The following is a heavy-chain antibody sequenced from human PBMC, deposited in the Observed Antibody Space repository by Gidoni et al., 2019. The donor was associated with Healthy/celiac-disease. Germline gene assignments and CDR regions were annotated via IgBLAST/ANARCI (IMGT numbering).Heavy chain of an antibody. CDR3: AREDRYYFDY. V-gene: IGHV4-59*01. CDR1: GGSLSSYY. J-gene: IGHJ4*02. Sequence: QVQLQESGPGLVKPSETLSLTCTVSGGSLSSYYWSWIRQPPGKGLEWIGYIYYSGSTNYNPSLKSRVTISVDTSKNQFSLKLSSVTAADTAVYYCAREDRYYFDYWGQGTLVTVSS. CDR2: IYYSGST.